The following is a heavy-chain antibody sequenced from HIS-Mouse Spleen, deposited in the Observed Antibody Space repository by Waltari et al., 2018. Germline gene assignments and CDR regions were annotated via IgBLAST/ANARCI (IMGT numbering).Heavy chain of an antibody. V-gene: IGHV4-39*07. J-gene: IGHJ6*02. D-gene: IGHD1-7*01. CDR3: ARANSTSYYYGMDV. Sequence: QLQLQESGPGLVKPSETLSLTCTVSGGSISSSSYYWGWIRQPPGKGLEWIGSIYYSGSTYYNPAIKSRVTISVDTSKNQFSLKLSSVTAADTAVYYCARANSTSYYYGMDVWGQGTTVTVSS. CDR2: IYYSGST. CDR1: GGSISSSSYY.